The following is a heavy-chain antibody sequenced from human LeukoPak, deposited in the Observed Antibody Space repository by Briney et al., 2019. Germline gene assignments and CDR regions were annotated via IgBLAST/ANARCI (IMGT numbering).Heavy chain of an antibody. CDR1: GFAFSSYA. CDR2: ISGSGGDSVSNT. Sequence: GGSLRLSCAASGFAFSSYAMSWVRQAPGKGLEWVSVISGSGGDSVSNTYYADSVKGSFTISRDNSKNTLYLQMSSLRAEDTAVYYCAKSSSMSCYASSDYWGQGTLVTVSS. J-gene: IGHJ4*02. CDR3: AKSSSMSCYASSDY. D-gene: IGHD2-2*01. V-gene: IGHV3-23*01.